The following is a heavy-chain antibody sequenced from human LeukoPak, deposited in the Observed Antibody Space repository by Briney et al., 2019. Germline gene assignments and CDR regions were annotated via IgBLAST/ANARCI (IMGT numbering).Heavy chain of an antibody. Sequence: GGSLRLSCAASGFTFDDYAMHWVRQAPGKGLEWVSLISWDGGSTNYADSVKGRFTISRDNSKNSLYLQMNSLRAEDTALYYCAKDGGEDRPVYYYYYMDVWGKGTTVTVSS. V-gene: IGHV3-43D*03. D-gene: IGHD3-16*01. J-gene: IGHJ6*03. CDR1: GFTFDDYA. CDR3: AKDGGEDRPVYYYYYMDV. CDR2: ISWDGGST.